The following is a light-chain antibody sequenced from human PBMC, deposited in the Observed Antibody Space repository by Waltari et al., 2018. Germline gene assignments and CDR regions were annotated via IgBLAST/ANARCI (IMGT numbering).Light chain of an antibody. CDR2: DAS. CDR1: QSVSNFY. J-gene: IGKJ4*01. V-gene: IGKV3-20*01. CDR3: QQYSGSPPVA. Sequence: IVLTQPPGTLSLSPGESATLSCRSSQSVSNFYLAWYQPKPGQAPRLLIYDASSRATGIPDRFSGSGSGTDFTLTISRLEPEDFAVYYCQQYSGSPPVAFGGGTKVEIK.